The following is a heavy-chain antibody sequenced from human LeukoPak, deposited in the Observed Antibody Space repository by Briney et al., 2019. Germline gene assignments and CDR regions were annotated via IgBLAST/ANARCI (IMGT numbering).Heavy chain of an antibody. J-gene: IGHJ6*02. Sequence: GGSLRLSCAASGFTFSNYMMHWVRQAPGKGLVWVSRIKSDGITINYADSVKGRFAISRDNAKNTLYLQMNSLRDEDTAVYYCARGGSGYGDYYYFYGMDVWGQGTTVTVSS. CDR1: GFTFSNYM. CDR2: IKSDGITI. V-gene: IGHV3-74*01. D-gene: IGHD3-22*01. CDR3: ARGGSGYGDYYYFYGMDV.